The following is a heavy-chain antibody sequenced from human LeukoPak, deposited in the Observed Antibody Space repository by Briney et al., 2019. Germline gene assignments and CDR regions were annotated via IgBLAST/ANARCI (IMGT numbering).Heavy chain of an antibody. D-gene: IGHD1-1*01. V-gene: IGHV4-39*07. CDR2: IYHSGRT. Sequence: SETLSLTCSVSGASISSSNYYWAWIRQPPGKGLEWIGSIYHSGRTYYNPSLKSRVTISVDTSKNQFSLKLSSVTAADTAVYYCARASHWNQLHYFDYWGQGTLVTVSS. J-gene: IGHJ4*02. CDR3: ARASHWNQLHYFDY. CDR1: GASISSSNYY.